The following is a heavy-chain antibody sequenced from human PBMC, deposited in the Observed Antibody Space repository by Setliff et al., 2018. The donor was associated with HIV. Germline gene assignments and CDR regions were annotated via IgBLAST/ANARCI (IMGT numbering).Heavy chain of an antibody. J-gene: IGHJ6*03. V-gene: IGHV4-61*09. D-gene: IGHD4-17*01. CDR3: ARGNSRRLRVHYYYYYMDV. CDR1: GGSISSGSYY. CDR2: IYTRGNT. Sequence: SETLSLTCTVAGGSISSGSYYWSWIRQPAGKGLEWIGHIYTRGNTNHNPSLKRRVTIAVDTSENQFSRKLSSVTAADTAGYYCARGNSRRLRVHYYYYYMDVWGKGTTVTVSS.